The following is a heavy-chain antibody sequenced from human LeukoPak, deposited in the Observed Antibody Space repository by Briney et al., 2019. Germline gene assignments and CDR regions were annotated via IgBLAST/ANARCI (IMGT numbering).Heavy chain of an antibody. Sequence: PGGSLRLSCAASGFTFDDYAMHWVRQAPRKGLEWVSGISWNSGSIGYADSVKGRFTISRDNAKNSLYLQMNSLRADDMALYYCAKVSGHYYFVYWGQGTLVTVSS. V-gene: IGHV3-9*03. J-gene: IGHJ4*02. CDR2: ISWNSGSI. CDR1: GFTFDDYA. CDR3: AKVSGHYYFVY. D-gene: IGHD6-25*01.